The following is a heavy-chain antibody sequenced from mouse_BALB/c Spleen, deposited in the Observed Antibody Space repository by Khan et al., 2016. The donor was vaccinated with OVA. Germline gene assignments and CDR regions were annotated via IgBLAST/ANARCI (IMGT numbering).Heavy chain of an antibody. Sequence: VQLQQSGPGLVKSSQSLSLTCSVTGYSITSGNYWHWIRQFPRNKPEWMGNISYDGSSNYNPSLKHRTSFTSYTSANQFFLQFNSLTTEDTATSYCAGRFDYSYWYFDVWGTGTTITVYS. D-gene: IGHD2-4*01. CDR2: ISYDGSS. CDR1: GYSITSGNY. CDR3: AGRFDYSYWYFDV. V-gene: IGHV3-6*02. J-gene: IGHJ1*03.